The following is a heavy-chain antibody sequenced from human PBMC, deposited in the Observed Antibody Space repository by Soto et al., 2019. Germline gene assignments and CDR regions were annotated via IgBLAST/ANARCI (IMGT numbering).Heavy chain of an antibody. Sequence: EVSLRLSCAASGCTFTRYSMNWVRQAPGKGLEWVSSISSTTNYIYYGDSMKGRFTISRDNAKNSLSLEMTSLRAEDTAVYYCARESEELTSNFDYWGQGTLVTVPQ. CDR3: ARESEELTSNFDY. J-gene: IGHJ4*02. CDR2: ISSTTNYI. V-gene: IGHV3-21*06. D-gene: IGHD1-7*01. CDR1: GCTFTRYS.